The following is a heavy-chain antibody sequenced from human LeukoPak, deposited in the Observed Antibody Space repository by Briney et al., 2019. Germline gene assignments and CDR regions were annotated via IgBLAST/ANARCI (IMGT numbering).Heavy chain of an antibody. CDR1: GFTFSSYE. V-gene: IGHV3-48*03. Sequence: PGGSLRLSCAASGFTFSSYEMNWVRQAPGKGLEWVSYISSSGSTIYYADSVKGRFTISRDNAKNSLYLQMNSLRAEDTAVYYCARDHCSSTSCEYYYYYYMDVWGKGTTVTISS. CDR2: ISSSGSTI. J-gene: IGHJ6*03. CDR3: ARDHCSSTSCEYYYYYYMDV. D-gene: IGHD2-2*01.